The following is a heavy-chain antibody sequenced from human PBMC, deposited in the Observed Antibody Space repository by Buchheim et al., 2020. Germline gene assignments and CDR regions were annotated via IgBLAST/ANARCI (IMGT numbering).Heavy chain of an antibody. J-gene: IGHJ4*02. CDR2: ISYDGSNK. D-gene: IGHD3-16*01. V-gene: IGHV3-30-3*01. Sequence: QVQLVESGGGVVQPGRSLRLSCAASGFTFSSYAMHWVRQAPGKGLEWVAVISYDGSNKYYADSVKGRFTISRDNSKNTLYLQINSLRAEDTAVYYCARDSAQGGVDYWGQGTL. CDR3: ARDSAQGGVDY. CDR1: GFTFSSYA.